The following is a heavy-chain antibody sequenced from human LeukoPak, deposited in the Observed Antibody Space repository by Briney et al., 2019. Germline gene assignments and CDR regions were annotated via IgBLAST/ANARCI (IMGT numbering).Heavy chain of an antibody. CDR3: AREHCSSTSCYTGWFDP. D-gene: IGHD2-2*02. CDR2: TYYSGST. Sequence: PSETLSLTCTVSGGSISSSSYYWGWIRQPPGKGLEWIGYTYYSGSTNYNPSLKSRVTISVDTSKNQFSLKLSSVTAADTAVYYCAREHCSSTSCYTGWFDPWGQGTLVTVSS. CDR1: GGSISSSSYY. J-gene: IGHJ5*02. V-gene: IGHV4-61*05.